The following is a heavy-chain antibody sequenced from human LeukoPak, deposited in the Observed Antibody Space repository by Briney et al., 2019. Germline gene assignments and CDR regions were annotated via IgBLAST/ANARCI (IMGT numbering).Heavy chain of an antibody. Sequence: GGSLRLSCAASGFALRSYWMTWVRQAPGKGLEWVANIRPDGSGKNYVDSVKGRFTISRDNANNALFLQMKGLRVEDTAVYYCSSQPAVLDLDCWGQGALVTVSS. CDR3: SSQPAVLDLDC. CDR1: GFALRSYW. D-gene: IGHD2/OR15-2a*01. CDR2: IRPDGSGK. V-gene: IGHV3-7*01. J-gene: IGHJ4*02.